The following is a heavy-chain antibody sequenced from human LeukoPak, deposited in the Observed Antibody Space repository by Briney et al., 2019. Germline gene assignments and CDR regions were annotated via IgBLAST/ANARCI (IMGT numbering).Heavy chain of an antibody. CDR3: AKFWSGYYTWFDP. D-gene: IGHD3-3*01. CDR1: GFTFDDHA. Sequence: GRSLRLSCAASGFTFDDHAMHWVRQAPGKGLEWVSAISGSGGSTYYADSVKGRFTISRDNSKNTLYLQMNSLRAEDTAVYYCAKFWSGYYTWFDPWGQGTLVTVSS. CDR2: ISGSGGST. J-gene: IGHJ5*02. V-gene: IGHV3-23*01.